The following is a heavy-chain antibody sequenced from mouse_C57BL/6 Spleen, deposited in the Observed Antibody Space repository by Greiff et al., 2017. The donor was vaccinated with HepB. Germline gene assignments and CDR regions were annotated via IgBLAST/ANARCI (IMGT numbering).Heavy chain of an antibody. CDR2: ISDGGSYT. CDR1: GFTFSSYA. CDR3: ARHYGSSPFAY. V-gene: IGHV5-4*03. Sequence: EVKVVESGGGLVKPGGSLKLSCAASGFTFSSYAMSWVRQTPEKRLEWVATISDGGSYTYYPDNVKGRFTISRDNAKNNLYLQMSHLKSEDTAMYYCARHYGSSPFAYWGQGTLVTVSA. D-gene: IGHD1-1*01. J-gene: IGHJ3*01.